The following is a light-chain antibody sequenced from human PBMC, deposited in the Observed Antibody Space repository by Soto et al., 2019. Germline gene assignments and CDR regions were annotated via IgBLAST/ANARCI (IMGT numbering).Light chain of an antibody. CDR1: QGLSTW. J-gene: IGKJ4*01. Sequence: DIQMTQSPSSVSASVGDRVTITCRASQGLSTWLAWYQQKPGKAPKLLIFDASRLQSGVPSRFSGSRSGTDFTLPITNLQPEECATYYCQQADSFPLSFGGGTKV. CDR3: QQADSFPLS. CDR2: DAS. V-gene: IGKV1-12*01.